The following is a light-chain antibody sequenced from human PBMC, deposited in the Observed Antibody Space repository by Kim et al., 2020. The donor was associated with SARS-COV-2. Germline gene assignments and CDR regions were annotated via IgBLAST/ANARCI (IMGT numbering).Light chain of an antibody. Sequence: DIQMTQSPSTLSTSVGDRVTITCRASQSIGSWLAWYQQKPGKAPKLLIYKASSLESGVPSRFSGSGSGTEFTLTISSLQPDDFATYYCQQYNSYHYTFGQGNKLEI. V-gene: IGKV1-5*03. J-gene: IGKJ2*01. CDR1: QSIGSW. CDR3: QQYNSYHYT. CDR2: KAS.